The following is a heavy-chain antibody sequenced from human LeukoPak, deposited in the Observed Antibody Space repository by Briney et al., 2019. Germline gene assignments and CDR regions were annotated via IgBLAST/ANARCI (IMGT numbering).Heavy chain of an antibody. V-gene: IGHV4-59*01. CDR3: ARESSSGWFDP. D-gene: IGHD6-6*01. CDR2: IYYSGST. CDR1: GGPISSYY. J-gene: IGHJ5*02. Sequence: SETLSLTCTVSGGPISSYYWSWIRQPPGKGLEWIGYIYYSGSTNYNPSLKSRVTISVDTSKNQFSLKLSSVTAADTAVYYCARESSSGWFDPWGQGTLVTVSS.